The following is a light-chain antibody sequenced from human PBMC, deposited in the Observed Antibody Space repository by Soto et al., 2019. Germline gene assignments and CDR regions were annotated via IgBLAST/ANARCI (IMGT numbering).Light chain of an antibody. CDR1: SSDVGGYNY. CDR2: EVS. J-gene: IGLJ1*01. CDR3: SSYAGSNNYV. Sequence: QPVLTQPPSGYDSPGQSVTISCTGTSSDVGGYNYVSWYQQHPGKAPKLMIYEVSRRPSGVPDRFSGSKSGNPASLTVSGLQAEDEADYYCSSYAGSNNYVFGAGTKVT. V-gene: IGLV2-8*01.